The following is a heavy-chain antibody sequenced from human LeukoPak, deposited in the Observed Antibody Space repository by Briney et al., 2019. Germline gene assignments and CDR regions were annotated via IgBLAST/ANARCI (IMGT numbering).Heavy chain of an antibody. V-gene: IGHV4-34*01. CDR2: ISHSGST. D-gene: IGHD2-15*01. CDR1: GGSFSGYY. Sequence: PSETLSLTCAVYGGSFSGYYWSWIRQPPGKGLEWIGEISHSGSTNYNPSLKSRVTISVDTSKNQFSLKLSSVTAADTAVYYCARAGWPYGMDVWGQGTTVTVSS. J-gene: IGHJ6*02. CDR3: ARAGWPYGMDV.